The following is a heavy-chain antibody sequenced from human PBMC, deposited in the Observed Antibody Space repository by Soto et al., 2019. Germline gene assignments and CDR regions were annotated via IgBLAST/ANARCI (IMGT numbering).Heavy chain of an antibody. J-gene: IGHJ6*03. V-gene: IGHV3-23*01. CDR3: AKGATLRGYSYGYYYFDV. D-gene: IGHD5-18*01. Sequence: GGSLRLSCAAYGFTFSSYAMTWVRQAPGKGLEWVSTITDSVDNTNYADSVQGRFSISRDNSKNTLYRQLSSLRADDTAVYYCAKGATLRGYSYGYYYFDVWGKGTTVTVSS. CDR1: GFTFSSYA. CDR2: ITDSVDNT.